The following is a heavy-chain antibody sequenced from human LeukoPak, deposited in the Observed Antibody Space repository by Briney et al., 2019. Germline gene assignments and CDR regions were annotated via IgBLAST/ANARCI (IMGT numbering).Heavy chain of an antibody. D-gene: IGHD2-15*01. J-gene: IGHJ5*02. CDR1: GGSFSGYY. Sequence: SETLSLTCAVYGGSFSGYYWSWIRQPPGKGLEWIGEINHSGSTNYNPSLKSRVTISVDTSKNQSSLNLRSVTAADTAVYYCARGRGYCSGGSCINWIDPWGQGTLVTV. CDR3: ARGRGYCSGGSCINWIDP. CDR2: INHSGST. V-gene: IGHV4-34*01.